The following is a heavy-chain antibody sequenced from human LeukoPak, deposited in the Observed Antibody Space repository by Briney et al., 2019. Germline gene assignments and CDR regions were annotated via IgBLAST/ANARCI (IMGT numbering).Heavy chain of an antibody. V-gene: IGHV3-23*01. Sequence: GGSLRLSCAASGFTFSSYAMSWVRQAPGKGLEWVSAISGSGGSTYYADSVKGRFTISRDNSKNTRYLQMNSLRAEDTAVYYCARDYSGYDFDYYYGMDVWGQGTTVTVSS. D-gene: IGHD5-12*01. CDR3: ARDYSGYDFDYYYGMDV. CDR1: GFTFSSYA. CDR2: ISGSGGST. J-gene: IGHJ6*02.